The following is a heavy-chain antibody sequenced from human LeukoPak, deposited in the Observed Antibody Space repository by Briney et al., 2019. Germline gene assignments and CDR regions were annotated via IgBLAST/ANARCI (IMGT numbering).Heavy chain of an antibody. CDR3: AAGSSSYFWFDP. D-gene: IGHD2-8*01. V-gene: IGHV1-24*01. Sequence: ASVKVSCKVSGYTLTELSMHWVRQAPGKGLEWMGGFDPEDGETIYAQKFQGRVTMTEDTSTDTAYMELSSLRSEDTAVYYCAAGSSSYFWFDPWGQGTLVTVSS. CDR1: GYTLTELS. CDR2: FDPEDGET. J-gene: IGHJ5*02.